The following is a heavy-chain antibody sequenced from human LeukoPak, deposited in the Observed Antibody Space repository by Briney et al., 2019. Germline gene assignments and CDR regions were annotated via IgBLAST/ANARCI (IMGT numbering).Heavy chain of an antibody. V-gene: IGHV4-31*03. Sequence: SETLSLTCTVSGGSISSGGYYWSWIRQHPGTGLEWIGYIYYSGSTYYNPSLKSRVTISVDTSKNQFSLKLSSVTAADTAVYYCARADSWFGEFNFDYWGQGTLVTVSS. J-gene: IGHJ4*02. CDR1: GGSISSGGYY. CDR3: ARADSWFGEFNFDY. D-gene: IGHD3-10*01. CDR2: IYYSGST.